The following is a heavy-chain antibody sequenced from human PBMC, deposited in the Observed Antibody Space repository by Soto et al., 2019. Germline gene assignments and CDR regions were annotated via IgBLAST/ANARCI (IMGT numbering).Heavy chain of an antibody. CDR3: ARSRYTSGWWTPPFDY. Sequence: QVQLQESGPGLVKPSESLSLTCAVSGGSISSYYWSWIRQPPGKGLEWIGYIYYSGSTNYNPSLMSRVTISVDTSKNPFSLKLTSVTAADTAVYYCARSRYTSGWWTPPFDYWGQGTLVTVSS. J-gene: IGHJ4*02. CDR2: IYYSGST. CDR1: GGSISSYY. V-gene: IGHV4-59*01. D-gene: IGHD6-19*01.